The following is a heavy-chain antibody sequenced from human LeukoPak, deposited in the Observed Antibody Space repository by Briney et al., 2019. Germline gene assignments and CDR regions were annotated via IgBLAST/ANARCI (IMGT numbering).Heavy chain of an antibody. J-gene: IGHJ4*02. CDR2: ISGSGGST. CDR1: GFTFSSYA. CDR3: ARDSEAMVTGSFDY. D-gene: IGHD5-18*01. V-gene: IGHV3-23*01. Sequence: PGGSLRLSCAASGFTFSSYAMSWVRQAPGEGLEWVSAISGSGGSTYYADSVKGRFTISRDNSKNTLYLQMNSLRAEDTAVYYCARDSEAMVTGSFDYWGQGTLVTVSS.